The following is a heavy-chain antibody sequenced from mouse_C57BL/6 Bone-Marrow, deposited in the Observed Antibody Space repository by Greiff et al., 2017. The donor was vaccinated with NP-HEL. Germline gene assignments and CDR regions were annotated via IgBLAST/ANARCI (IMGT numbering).Heavy chain of an antibody. V-gene: IGHV1-47*01. CDR3: ARGGNYWYYFDY. J-gene: IGHJ2*01. D-gene: IGHD2-1*01. CDR1: GYTFTTYP. Sequence: VQLVESGAELVKPGASVKMSCKASGYTFTTYPIEWVKQNHGQSLEWIGNFHPYNDDTEYNEKFKNKATLTVEKSSSTVYLELSRLTSDDSSVYYCARGGNYWYYFDYWGQGTTLTVSS. CDR2: FHPYNDDT.